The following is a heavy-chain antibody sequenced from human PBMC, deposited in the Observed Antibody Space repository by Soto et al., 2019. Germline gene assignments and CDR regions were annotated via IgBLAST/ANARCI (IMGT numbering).Heavy chain of an antibody. Sequence: SETLSLTCTVSGGSVSSGSYYWSWIRQPPGKGLEWIGYIYYSGSTNYNPSLKSRVTISVDTSKNQFSLKLSSVTAADTAVYYCALDYYDSSGYKDYWGQGTLVTV. CDR3: ALDYYDSSGYKDY. D-gene: IGHD3-22*01. J-gene: IGHJ4*02. CDR1: GGSVSSGSYY. V-gene: IGHV4-61*01. CDR2: IYYSGST.